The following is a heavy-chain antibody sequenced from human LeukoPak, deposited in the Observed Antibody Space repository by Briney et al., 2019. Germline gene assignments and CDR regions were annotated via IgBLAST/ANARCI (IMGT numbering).Heavy chain of an antibody. CDR3: ARGLYYGGNQRAHDAFDI. J-gene: IGHJ3*02. Sequence: GASVKVSCKASGYTFIDFYIHWVRQAPGQGLEWMGWFNPASGGTKYAQKFQGRVTMTRDTPINTAYMELSSLGLDDTAVCYCARGLYYGGNQRAHDAFDIWGQGTSVTVSS. D-gene: IGHD4-23*01. V-gene: IGHV1-2*02. CDR1: GYTFIDFY. CDR2: FNPASGGT.